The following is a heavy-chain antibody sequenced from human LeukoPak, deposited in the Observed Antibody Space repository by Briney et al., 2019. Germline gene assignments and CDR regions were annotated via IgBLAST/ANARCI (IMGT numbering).Heavy chain of an antibody. CDR2: IYTSGST. V-gene: IGHV4-4*07. CDR1: GGSISSYY. Sequence: SETLSLTCTVSGGSISSYYWSWIRQPAGKGLEWIGRIYTSGSTNYNPSLRSRVTMSVDTSKNQFSLKLISVTAADTAVYYCARWVVNYFYMDVWGKGTTVTVSS. J-gene: IGHJ6*03. CDR3: ARWVVNYFYMDV. D-gene: IGHD2-21*01.